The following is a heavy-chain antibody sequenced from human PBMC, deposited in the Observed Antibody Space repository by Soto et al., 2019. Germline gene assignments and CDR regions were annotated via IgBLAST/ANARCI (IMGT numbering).Heavy chain of an antibody. CDR1: GYTFTSYD. CDR2: MNPNSGNT. V-gene: IGHV1-8*01. D-gene: IGHD3-3*01. Sequence: QVQLVQSGAEVKKPGASVKVSCKASGYTFTSYDINWVRQATGQGLEWMGWMNPNSGNTGYAQKFQGRVTMTRNTSISTGYMELSSLRSEDTAVYYCARGRATYYDFWSGYSSKPNMDYWGQGTLVTVSS. CDR3: ARGRATYYDFWSGYSSKPNMDY. J-gene: IGHJ4*02.